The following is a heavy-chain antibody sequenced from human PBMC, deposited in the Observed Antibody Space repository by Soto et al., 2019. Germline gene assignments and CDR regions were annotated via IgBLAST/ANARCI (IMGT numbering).Heavy chain of an antibody. V-gene: IGHV6-1*01. CDR3: STWHFDY. CDR2: TYYRSKWYN. Sequence: TLSLTCAISXDSVSSNSAIWNWIRQSPSRGLEWLGRTYYRSKWYNNYAESVKGRITINPDTSKNQFSLQLNSVTPEDTAVYYCSTWHFDYWGQGTLVTVSS. CDR1: XDSVSSNSAI. J-gene: IGHJ4*02.